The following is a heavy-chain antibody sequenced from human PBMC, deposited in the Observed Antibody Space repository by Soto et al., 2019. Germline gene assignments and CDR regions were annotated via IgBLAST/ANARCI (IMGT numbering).Heavy chain of an antibody. D-gene: IGHD3-3*01. CDR2: INHSGST. V-gene: IGHV4-34*01. CDR1: GGSFSGYY. J-gene: IGHJ6*02. CDR3: ARVGGTQYYDFWSGYYYYYGMDV. Sequence: PSETLSLTCAVYGGSFSGYYWSWIRQPPGKGLEWIGEINHSGSTNYNPSLKSRVTISVDTSKNQFSPKLSSVTAVDTAVYYCARVGGTQYYDFWSGYYYYYGMDVWGQGTTVTVSS.